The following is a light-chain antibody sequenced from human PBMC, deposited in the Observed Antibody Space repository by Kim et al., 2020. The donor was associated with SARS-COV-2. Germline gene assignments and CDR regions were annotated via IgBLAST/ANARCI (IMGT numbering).Light chain of an antibody. Sequence: QSALTQPPSASGSPGQSVTISCTGTTSDVGGYDYVSWYQQHPGKAPKLIIYEVSKCPSGVPDRFSGPKSGNTASLTVSGLQADDEADYYCSSYAGSSGVVFGGGTQLTVL. J-gene: IGLJ2*01. V-gene: IGLV2-8*01. CDR1: TSDVGGYDY. CDR3: SSYAGSSGVV. CDR2: EVS.